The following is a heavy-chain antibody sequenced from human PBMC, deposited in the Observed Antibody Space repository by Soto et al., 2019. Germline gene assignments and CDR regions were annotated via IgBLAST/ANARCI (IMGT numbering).Heavy chain of an antibody. V-gene: IGHV3-23*01. CDR2: IRAGGETS. CDR3: ANAWMICSSSSCYRPFDH. J-gene: IGHJ4*02. CDR1: GFTFSSYA. Sequence: GGSLRLSCAASGFTFSSYAMSWVRQAPGKGLEWVSAIRAGGETSYYADSVKGRFTVSRDNPQSTLQLQMSNLRAEDTAVYYCANAWMICSSSSCYRPFDHWGQGTLVTVSS. D-gene: IGHD2-2*01.